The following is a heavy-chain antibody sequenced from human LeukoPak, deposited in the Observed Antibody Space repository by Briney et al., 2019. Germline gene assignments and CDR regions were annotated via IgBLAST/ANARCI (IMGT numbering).Heavy chain of an antibody. Sequence: SVKVSCKASGGTFSSYAISWARQAPGQGLEWMGGIIPIFGTANYAQKFQGRVTITTDEPTSTAYMELSSLRSEDTAVYYCARLIVGAPRGFDYWGQGTLVTVSS. D-gene: IGHD1-26*01. CDR2: IIPIFGTA. CDR1: GGTFSSYA. CDR3: ARLIVGAPRGFDY. V-gene: IGHV1-69*05. J-gene: IGHJ4*02.